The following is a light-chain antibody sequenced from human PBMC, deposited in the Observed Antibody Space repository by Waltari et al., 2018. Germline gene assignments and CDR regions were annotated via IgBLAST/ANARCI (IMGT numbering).Light chain of an antibody. CDR1: SSDVGGYNY. J-gene: IGLJ2*01. Sequence: QSALTQPASVSGSPGQSITIPCPGTSSDVGGYNYVSWYQQHPGKAPKLMIYEVSNRPSGVXXRXSGSKSGNTASLTISGLQAEDEADYYCSSYTSXSTVVFGGGTKLTVL. CDR3: SSYTSXSTVV. CDR2: EVS. V-gene: IGLV2-14*01.